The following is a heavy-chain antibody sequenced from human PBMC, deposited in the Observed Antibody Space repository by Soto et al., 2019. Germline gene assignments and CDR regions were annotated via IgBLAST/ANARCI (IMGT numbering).Heavy chain of an antibody. Sequence: ASVKVSCKASGYTFTSYDINWVRQATGQGLEWMGWMNPNSGNTGYAQKFQGRVTMTRNTSISTAYMELSSLRSEDTAVYYCAKDTITFGGVIEDSNFDYWGQGTLVTVSS. CDR3: AKDTITFGGVIEDSNFDY. D-gene: IGHD3-16*02. CDR1: GYTFTSYD. CDR2: MNPNSGNT. V-gene: IGHV1-8*01. J-gene: IGHJ4*02.